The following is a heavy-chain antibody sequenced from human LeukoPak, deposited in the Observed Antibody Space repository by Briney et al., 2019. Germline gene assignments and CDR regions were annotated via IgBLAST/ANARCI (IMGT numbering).Heavy chain of an antibody. Sequence: HRASVKVSCKASGGTFSSYAISWVRQAPGQGLEWMGWINPNSGGTNYAQKFQGRVTMTRDTSISTAYMELSRLRSDDTAVYYCAREATGDNWNDLWGQGTLVTVSS. J-gene: IGHJ1*01. D-gene: IGHD1-20*01. V-gene: IGHV1-2*02. CDR2: INPNSGGT. CDR1: GGTFSSYA. CDR3: AREATGDNWNDL.